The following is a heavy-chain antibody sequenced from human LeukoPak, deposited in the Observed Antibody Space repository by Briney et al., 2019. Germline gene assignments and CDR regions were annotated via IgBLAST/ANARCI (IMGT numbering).Heavy chain of an antibody. V-gene: IGHV3-74*01. D-gene: IGHD5-12*01. Sequence: GGSLRLSCAASGFTFSNYWMHWVRQAPGKGLVWVSRLNADGNSITYADSVRGRFTISRDNAKNTVHLQMNSFRVEDTAIYFCAGEYSAYDPFDHWGQGILVTVSS. CDR1: GFTFSNYW. CDR3: AGEYSAYDPFDH. CDR2: LNADGNSI. J-gene: IGHJ4*02.